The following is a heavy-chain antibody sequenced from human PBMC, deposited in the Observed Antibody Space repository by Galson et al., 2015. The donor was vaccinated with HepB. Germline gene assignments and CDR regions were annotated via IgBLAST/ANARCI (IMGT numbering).Heavy chain of an antibody. Sequence: SLRLSCAVSGLPSSNNWFHWLRQAPGKGLEWVSRINNDGSWTSYADSVRGRFITSRDDSRSTVYLEMTSVRPDDTATYFCARDSYSSADTWGQGTLVIVS. J-gene: IGHJ5*02. CDR1: GLPSSNNW. V-gene: IGHV3-74*01. CDR3: ARDSYSSADT. D-gene: IGHD6-19*01. CDR2: INNDGSWT.